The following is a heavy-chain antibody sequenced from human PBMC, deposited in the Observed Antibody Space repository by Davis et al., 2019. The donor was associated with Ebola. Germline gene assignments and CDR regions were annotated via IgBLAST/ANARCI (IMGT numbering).Heavy chain of an antibody. CDR1: GGSISSSSYY. CDR3: ASHRITMVRGVIIREFSWDY. Sequence: MPSETLSLTCTVSGGSISSSSYYWGWIRQPPGKGLEWIGYIYYSGSTYYNPSLKSRVTISVDTSKNQFSLKLSSVTATDTAVYYCASHRITMVRGVIIREFSWDYWGQGTLVTVSS. CDR2: IYYSGST. V-gene: IGHV4-30-4*08. J-gene: IGHJ4*02. D-gene: IGHD3-10*01.